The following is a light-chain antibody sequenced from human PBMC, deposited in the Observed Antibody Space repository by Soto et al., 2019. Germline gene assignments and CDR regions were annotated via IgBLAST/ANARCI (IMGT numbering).Light chain of an antibody. V-gene: IGLV2-14*01. CDR3: SSYTSSSTPYVV. CDR1: SSDVGGYNY. J-gene: IGLJ2*01. CDR2: EVS. Sequence: ALTQPASVSGSPGQSITISCTGTSSDVGGYNYVSWYQQHPGKAPKLMIYEVSNRPSGVSNRFSGSKSGNTASLTISGLQAEDEADYYCSSYTSSSTPYVVFGGGTKVTVL.